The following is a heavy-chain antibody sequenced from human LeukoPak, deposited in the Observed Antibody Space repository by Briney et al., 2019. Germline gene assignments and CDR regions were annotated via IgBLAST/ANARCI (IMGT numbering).Heavy chain of an antibody. V-gene: IGHV1-69*04. J-gene: IGHJ4*02. D-gene: IGHD6-13*01. Sequence: ASVKVSCKASGGTFSSYAISWVRQAPGQGLGWMGRIIPILGIANYAQKFQGRVTITADKSTSTAYMELSSLRSEDTAVYYCARHIAAAGIDYWGQGTLVTVSS. CDR1: GGTFSSYA. CDR2: IIPILGIA. CDR3: ARHIAAAGIDY.